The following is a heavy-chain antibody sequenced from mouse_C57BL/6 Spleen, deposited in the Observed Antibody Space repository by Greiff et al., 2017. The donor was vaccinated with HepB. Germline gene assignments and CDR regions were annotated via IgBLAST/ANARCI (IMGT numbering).Heavy chain of an antibody. CDR3: ASGGNYDY. CDR2: IDPSDSYT. Sequence: VQLQQPGAELVRPGTSVKLSCKASGYTFTSYWMHWVKQRPGQGLEWIGVIDPSDSYTNYNQKFKGKATLTVETSSSTAYMQISSLTSEDSAVYYCASGGNYDYWGEGTTLTVSS. J-gene: IGHJ2*01. D-gene: IGHD2-1*01. CDR1: GYTFTSYW. V-gene: IGHV1-59*01.